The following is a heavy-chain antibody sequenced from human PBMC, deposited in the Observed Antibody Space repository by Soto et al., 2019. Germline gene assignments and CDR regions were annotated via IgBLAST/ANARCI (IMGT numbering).Heavy chain of an antibody. CDR3: AKENTTNGFTDS. D-gene: IGHD2-2*01. CDR1: GYTFTSYY. J-gene: IGHJ5*01. CDR2: INPSGGST. V-gene: IGHV1-46*01. Sequence: ASVKVSCKASGYTFTSYYMHWVRQAPGQGLEWMGIINPSGGSTSYAQKFQGRVTMTRDTSTSTVYMELSSLRSEDTAVYYCAKENTTNGFTDSWGHGTPVTVSS.